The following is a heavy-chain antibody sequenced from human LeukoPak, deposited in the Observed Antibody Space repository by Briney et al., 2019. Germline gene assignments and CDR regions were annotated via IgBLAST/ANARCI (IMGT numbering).Heavy chain of an antibody. CDR1: GYTFTGYY. Sequence: ASVKVSCMASGYTFTGYYMHWVRQAPGQGLEWMGWINPNSGGTNYAQKFQGRVTMTRDTSISTAYMELSRLRSDDTAVYYCARDIRYCSSTSCSYWGQGTLVTVSS. D-gene: IGHD2-2*01. CDR2: INPNSGGT. V-gene: IGHV1-2*02. CDR3: ARDIRYCSSTSCSY. J-gene: IGHJ4*02.